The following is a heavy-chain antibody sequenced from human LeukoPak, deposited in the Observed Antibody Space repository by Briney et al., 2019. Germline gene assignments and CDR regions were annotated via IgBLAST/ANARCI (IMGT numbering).Heavy chain of an antibody. CDR1: GFTFDDYG. J-gene: IGHJ4*02. CDR2: INWNGGST. CDR3: ARSYSGSYWALPFDY. V-gene: IGHV3-20*04. D-gene: IGHD1-26*01. Sequence: PGGSLRLSCAASGFTFDDYGMSWVRQAPGKGLEWVSGINWNGGSTGYADSVKGRFTISRDNAKNSLYLQMNSLRAEDTALYYCARSYSGSYWALPFDYWGQGTLVTVSS.